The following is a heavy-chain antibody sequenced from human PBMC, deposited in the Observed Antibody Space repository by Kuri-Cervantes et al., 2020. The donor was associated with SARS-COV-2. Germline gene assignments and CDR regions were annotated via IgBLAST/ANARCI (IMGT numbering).Heavy chain of an antibody. CDR3: ARGTVGAPGGGMDV. V-gene: IGHV4-61*02. CDR1: GGSISSSSYY. D-gene: IGHD1-26*01. J-gene: IGHJ6*02. Sequence: SETLSLTCTVSGGSISSSSYYWSWIRQPAGKGLEWFGRIYTSGSTNYNPSLKSRVTISVDTSKNQFSLKLSSVTAADTAVYYCARGTVGAPGGGMDVWGQGTTVTVSS. CDR2: IYTSGST.